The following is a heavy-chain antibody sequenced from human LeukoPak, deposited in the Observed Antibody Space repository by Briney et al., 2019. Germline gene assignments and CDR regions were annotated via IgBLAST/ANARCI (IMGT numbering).Heavy chain of an antibody. CDR1: GYTFTSYG. CDR3: AREVLYSGSSLFDY. D-gene: IGHD1-26*01. J-gene: IGHJ4*02. CDR2: ISAYNGNT. Sequence: ASVKVSCKASGYTFTSYGISWVRQAPGQGLEWMGWISAYNGNTNYAQKLRGRVTMTTDTSTSTAYMELRSLRSDDTAVYYCAREVLYSGSSLFDYWGQGTLVTVSS. V-gene: IGHV1-18*01.